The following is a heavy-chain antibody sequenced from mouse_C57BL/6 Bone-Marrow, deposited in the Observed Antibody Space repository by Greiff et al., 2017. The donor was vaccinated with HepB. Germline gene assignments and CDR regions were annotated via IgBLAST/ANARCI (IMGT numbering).Heavy chain of an antibody. CDR2: INPSTGGT. CDR1: GYSFTGYY. D-gene: IGHD2-5*01. J-gene: IGHJ3*01. CDR3: ASGTTIVTLAWFAY. V-gene: IGHV1-42*01. Sequence: VQLKQSGPELVKPGASVKISCKASGYSFTGYYMNWVKQSPEKSLEWIGEINPSTGGTTYNQKFKDKATLTVDKSSSTAYMQLKSLTSEDSAVYYCASGTTIVTLAWFAYWGQGTLVTVSA.